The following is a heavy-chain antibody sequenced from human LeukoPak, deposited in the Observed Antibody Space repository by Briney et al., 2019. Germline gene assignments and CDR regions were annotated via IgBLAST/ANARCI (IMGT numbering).Heavy chain of an antibody. Sequence: GGSLRLSCAAYGFTFSKYWMTWVRQAPGKGLEWVANIKPDGSEKNFVDSVKGRFTISRDNAKSSLYLQMNSLRAEDTAVYFCASGYSTNWATFDYWGRGTLVTVSS. CDR3: ASGYSTNWATFDY. D-gene: IGHD6-13*01. CDR2: IKPDGSEK. V-gene: IGHV3-7*01. CDR1: GFTFSKYW. J-gene: IGHJ4*02.